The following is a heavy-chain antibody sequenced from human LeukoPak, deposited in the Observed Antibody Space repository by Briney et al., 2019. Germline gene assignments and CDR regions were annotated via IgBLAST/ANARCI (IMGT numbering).Heavy chain of an antibody. Sequence: SQTLSLTCAISGDSVSSNSAAWNWIRQSPSRGLEWLGRTYYRSKWYNDYAVSVKSRITINPDTSKNQFSLQLNSVTPEAQAVYYCAREYSSGWHLYYYYDMDLWGPGTKVNGSS. J-gene: IGHJ6*02. CDR2: TYYRSKWYN. CDR1: GDSVSSNSAA. D-gene: IGHD6-19*01. CDR3: AREYSSGWHLYYYYDMDL. V-gene: IGHV6-1*01.